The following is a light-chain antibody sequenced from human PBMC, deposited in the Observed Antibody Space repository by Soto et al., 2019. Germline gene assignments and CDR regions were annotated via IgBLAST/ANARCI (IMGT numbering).Light chain of an antibody. V-gene: IGLV2-23*02. Sequence: QSALPPPASVSGSPGQSITISCTGTSSDVGSYNLVSWYQQHPGKAPKLMIYEVSKRPSGVSNRFSGSKSGNTASLTISGLQAEDEADYYCCSYAGSSTFVVFGGGTKLTVL. CDR1: SSDVGSYNL. J-gene: IGLJ2*01. CDR2: EVS. CDR3: CSYAGSSTFVV.